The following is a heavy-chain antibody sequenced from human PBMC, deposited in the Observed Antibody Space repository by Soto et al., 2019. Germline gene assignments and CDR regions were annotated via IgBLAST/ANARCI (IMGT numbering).Heavy chain of an antibody. D-gene: IGHD3-3*01. J-gene: IGHJ4*02. CDR2: IYYSGST. CDR1: GGSISSSSYY. V-gene: IGHV4-39*01. CDR3: AVREYYDFWSGYPKRVRFDY. Sequence: LETLSLTCTVSGGSISSSSYYWGWIRQPPGKGLEWIGSIYYSGSTYYNPSLKSRVTISVDTSKNQFSLKLSSVTAADTAVYYCAVREYYDFWSGYPKRVRFDYWGQGTLVTVSS.